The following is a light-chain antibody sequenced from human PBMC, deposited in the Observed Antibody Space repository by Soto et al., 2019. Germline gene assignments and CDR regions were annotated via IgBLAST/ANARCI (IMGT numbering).Light chain of an antibody. CDR2: GDS. CDR1: SSNIGAGYD. CDR3: QSYDSSLSGHVV. Sequence: QSVLTQPPSVSGAPGQRVTISCTGGSSNIGAGYDVHWYQQLPGTAPKVLIFGDSNRPSGVPDRFSGSKSGTSASLAITGLRAEDEADYYCQSYDSSLSGHVVFGGGTKVTVL. J-gene: IGLJ2*01. V-gene: IGLV1-40*01.